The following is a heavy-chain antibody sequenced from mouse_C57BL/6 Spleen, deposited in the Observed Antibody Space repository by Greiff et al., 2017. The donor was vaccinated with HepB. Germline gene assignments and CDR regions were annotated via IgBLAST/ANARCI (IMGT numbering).Heavy chain of an antibody. CDR1: GFTFSSYA. D-gene: IGHD1-1*01. CDR3: ARDGYYGSSPAWFAY. J-gene: IGHJ3*01. V-gene: IGHV5-4*01. Sequence: DVQLVESGGGLVKPGGSLKLSCAASGFTFSSYAMSWVRQTPEKRLEWVATISDGGSYTYYPDNVKGRFTISRDNAKNNLYLQMSHLKSEDTAMYYCARDGYYGSSPAWFAYWGQGTLVTVSA. CDR2: ISDGGSYT.